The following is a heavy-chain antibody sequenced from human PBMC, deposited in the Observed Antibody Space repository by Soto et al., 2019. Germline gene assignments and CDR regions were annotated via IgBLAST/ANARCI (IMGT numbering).Heavy chain of an antibody. CDR2: ISYDGSNK. J-gene: IGHJ4*02. CDR1: GFTFSNFG. V-gene: IGHV3-33*01. D-gene: IGHD3-10*01. Sequence: QVQLVEFGGGVVQPGRSLRLSCAASGFTFSNFGMHWVRQAPGKGLEWVALISYDGSNKYFADSVKGRFTIFRDNSKNTLYLQMNSLRAEDTAVYYCARAGLGSGSYPLDWGRGTLVTVSS. CDR3: ARAGLGSGSYPLD.